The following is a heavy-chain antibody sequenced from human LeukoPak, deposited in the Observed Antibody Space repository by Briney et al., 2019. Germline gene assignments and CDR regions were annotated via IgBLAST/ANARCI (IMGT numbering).Heavy chain of an antibody. V-gene: IGHV4-59*01. CDR3: ARVYYYDSSGYSHTFDY. J-gene: IGHJ4*02. CDR2: IYYSGST. CDR1: GGSISSYY. Sequence: SSEALSLTCTVSGGSISSYYWSWIRQPPGKGLEWIGYIYYSGSTNYNPSLKSRVTISVDASKNQFSLKLTSVTAADTAVYYRARVYYYDSSGYSHTFDYWGQGTLVTVSS. D-gene: IGHD3-22*01.